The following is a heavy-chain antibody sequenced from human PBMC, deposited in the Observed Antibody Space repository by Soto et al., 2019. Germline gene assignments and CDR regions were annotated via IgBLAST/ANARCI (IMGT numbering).Heavy chain of an antibody. Sequence: QVQLQESGPGLVKPSGTLSLTCAVSGGSISSSNWWSWVRQPPGKGLEWIGEIYHSGSTNYNPSLKSRVTISVDKSKNQFSLKLSSVTAADTAVYYCARDGTYYYDSSGYYAEYFQHWGQGTLVTVSS. CDR3: ARDGTYYYDSSGYYAEYFQH. D-gene: IGHD3-22*01. V-gene: IGHV4-4*02. CDR1: GGSISSSNW. CDR2: IYHSGST. J-gene: IGHJ1*01.